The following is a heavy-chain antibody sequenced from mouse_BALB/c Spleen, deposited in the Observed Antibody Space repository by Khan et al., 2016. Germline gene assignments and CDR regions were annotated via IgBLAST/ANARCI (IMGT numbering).Heavy chain of an antibody. CDR2: ISYSGST. D-gene: IGHD2-2*01. CDR1: GDSITSGY. CDR3: ATYAGYFFGY. V-gene: IGHV3-8*02. Sequence: EVQLQESGPSLVKPSQTLSLTCSVTGDSITSGYWNWFRKFSGNKLEYMGYISYSGSTYYNPSLKSRISITRETSKNQYYLQLISVTTEDTATYYCATYAGYFFGYWGQGTTLTVSS. J-gene: IGHJ2*01.